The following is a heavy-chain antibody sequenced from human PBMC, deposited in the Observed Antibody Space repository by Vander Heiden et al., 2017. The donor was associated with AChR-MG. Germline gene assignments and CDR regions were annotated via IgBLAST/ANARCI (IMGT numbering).Heavy chain of an antibody. CDR2: ISAYNRNT. CDR3: ARPRRDSGSYYAFEI. D-gene: IGHD3-10*01. J-gene: IGHJ3*02. CDR1: GYTLSNYG. V-gene: IGHV1-18*01. Sequence: QVQLVQSGAEVKKPGASVKVSCKASGYTLSNYGINWVRQAPGRGLEWMGWISAYNRNTNYAQTLQGRVTMTTDTSTSTAYMELRSLRSDDTAVYYCARPRRDSGSYYAFEIWGQGTLVTVSS.